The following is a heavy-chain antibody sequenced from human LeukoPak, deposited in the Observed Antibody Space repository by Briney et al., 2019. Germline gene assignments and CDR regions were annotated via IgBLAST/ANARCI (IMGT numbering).Heavy chain of an antibody. J-gene: IGHJ3*02. V-gene: IGHV4-34*01. CDR3: ARGSTPPVYSSGWYKGAFDI. CDR2: INHSGST. CDR1: GGSISSYY. D-gene: IGHD6-19*01. Sequence: PSETLSLTCTVSGGSISSYYWSWIRQPPGKGLEWIGEINHSGSTNYNPSLKSRVTISVDTSKNQFSLKLSSVTAADTAVYYCARGSTPPVYSSGWYKGAFDIWGQGTMVTVSS.